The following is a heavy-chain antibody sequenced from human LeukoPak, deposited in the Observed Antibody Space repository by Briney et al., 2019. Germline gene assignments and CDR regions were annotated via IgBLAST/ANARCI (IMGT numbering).Heavy chain of an antibody. CDR1: GGSISSSSYY. CDR3: ARAGLTSPLYWYFDL. V-gene: IGHV4-39*07. D-gene: IGHD2-2*01. Sequence: SETLSLTCTVSGGSISSSSYYWGWTRQPPGKGLEWIVSIYYSGSTYYNPSLKSRVTISVDTSKNQFSLKLSSVTAADTAVYYCARAGLTSPLYWYFDLWGRGTLVTVSS. J-gene: IGHJ2*01. CDR2: IYYSGST.